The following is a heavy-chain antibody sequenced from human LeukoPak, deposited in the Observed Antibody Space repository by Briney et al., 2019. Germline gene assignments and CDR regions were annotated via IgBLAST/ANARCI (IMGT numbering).Heavy chain of an antibody. D-gene: IGHD5/OR15-5a*01. CDR2: IYYSGST. Sequence: SETLSLTCTVSGVSISSYYWSWIRQPPGKGLEWVGYIYYSGSTNYNPSLKSRVTISVDTSKNQFSLKLSSVTAADTAVYYCARHGPLRPENYYYGMDVWGQGTTVTVSS. V-gene: IGHV4-59*08. J-gene: IGHJ6*02. CDR3: ARHGPLRPENYYYGMDV. CDR1: GVSISSYY.